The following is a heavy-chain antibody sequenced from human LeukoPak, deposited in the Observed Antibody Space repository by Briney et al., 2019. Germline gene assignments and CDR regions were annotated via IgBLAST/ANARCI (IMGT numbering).Heavy chain of an antibody. D-gene: IGHD6-19*01. J-gene: IGHJ4*02. CDR1: GGSISSSSYY. V-gene: IGHV4-39*01. CDR2: IYYSGST. CDR3: ARHSYSSGLDY. Sequence: SETLSLTCTVSGGSISSSSYYWGWIRQPPGKGLEWIGSIYYSGSTYYNPSLKSRVTISVDTSKNQFSLKLSSVTAADTAVYYCARHSYSSGLDYWGQGTLVTVSS.